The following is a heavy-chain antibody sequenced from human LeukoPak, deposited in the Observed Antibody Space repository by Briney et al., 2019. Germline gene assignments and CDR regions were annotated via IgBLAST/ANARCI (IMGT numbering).Heavy chain of an antibody. CDR2: IIPIFGTA. Sequence: GASVKVSCKASGGTFSSYAISWVRPAPGQGLEWMGRIIPIFGTANYAQKFQGRVTITTDESTSTAYMELSSLRSEDTAVYYCAREGYYDFYYYMDVWGKGTTVTVSS. D-gene: IGHD3-3*01. V-gene: IGHV1-69*05. CDR3: AREGYYDFYYYMDV. J-gene: IGHJ6*03. CDR1: GGTFSSYA.